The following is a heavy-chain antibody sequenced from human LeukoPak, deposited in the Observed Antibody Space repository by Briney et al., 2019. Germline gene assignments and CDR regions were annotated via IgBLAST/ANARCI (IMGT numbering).Heavy chain of an antibody. J-gene: IGHJ6*02. V-gene: IGHV3-73*01. D-gene: IGHD2-15*01. CDR3: ARHSDKYCSGSNCCVYNFYGLDV. Sequence: GGSLKLSCAASGFTFSGSAMHWVRQASGKGLEWVGRIRSRANSYVTVYAASVEGRFTISRDDSKNTAYLQMNSLKTEDTAVYYCARHSDKYCSGSNCCVYNFYGLDVWGQGTTVTVSS. CDR2: IRSRANSYVT. CDR1: GFTFSGSA.